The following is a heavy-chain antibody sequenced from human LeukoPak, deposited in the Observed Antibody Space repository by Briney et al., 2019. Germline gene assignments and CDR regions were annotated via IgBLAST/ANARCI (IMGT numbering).Heavy chain of an antibody. CDR1: GFSISSGYY. CDR3: ARQDSDIVVIPAAIEP. Sequence: SETLSLTCSVSGFSISSGYYWGWIRQPPGKGLEWIGSIYHVGRTYYNPSLKSRVTISVDTSKNQFSLKLSSVTAADTAFYYCARQDSDIVVIPAAIEPWGQGTLVTASS. J-gene: IGHJ5*02. CDR2: IYHVGRT. D-gene: IGHD2-2*01. V-gene: IGHV4-38-2*01.